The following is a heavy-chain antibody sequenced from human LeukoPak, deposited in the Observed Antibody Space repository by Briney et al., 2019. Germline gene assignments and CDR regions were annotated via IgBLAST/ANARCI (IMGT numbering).Heavy chain of an antibody. CDR2: IYYSGST. Sequence: SETLSLTCTVSGGSISSGGYYWSWIRQHPGKGLEWIGYIYYSGSTYYNPSLKSRVTIPVDTSKNQFSLKLSSVTAADTAVYYCARVEQWLNWFDPWGQGTLVTVSS. J-gene: IGHJ5*02. CDR3: ARVEQWLNWFDP. V-gene: IGHV4-31*03. D-gene: IGHD6-19*01. CDR1: GGSISSGGYY.